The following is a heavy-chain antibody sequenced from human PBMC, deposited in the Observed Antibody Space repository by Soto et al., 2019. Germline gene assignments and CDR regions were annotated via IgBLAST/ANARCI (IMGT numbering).Heavy chain of an antibody. D-gene: IGHD7-27*01. CDR2: INPNSGMT. Sequence: ASVKVSCKASGYTFTTYYLHWVRQAPGQDLEWMGWINPNSGMTNSAQKFQGRVTMTRDTSITTAYMELSSVTAADTAVYYCARPFWGNLRDWFDPWGQGTLVTVSS. CDR3: ARPFWGNLRDWFDP. J-gene: IGHJ5*02. CDR1: GYTFTTYY. V-gene: IGHV1-2*02.